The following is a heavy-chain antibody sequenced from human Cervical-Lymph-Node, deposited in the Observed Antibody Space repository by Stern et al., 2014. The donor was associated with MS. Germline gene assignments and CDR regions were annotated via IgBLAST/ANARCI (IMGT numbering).Heavy chain of an antibody. CDR1: GFTFSSYA. V-gene: IGHV3-23*04. Sequence: EVQLVESGGGLVKPGGSLRLTCAASGFTFSSYAMSWVRQAPGQGLEWVSAISGSGGSTYYADSVKGRVTMTRDNSTKQLHMRMNSLRAEDTAVYFGAKSTVTSLIDYWGQGTLVTVSS. CDR2: ISGSGGST. CDR3: AKSTVTSLIDY. D-gene: IGHD4-17*01. J-gene: IGHJ4*02.